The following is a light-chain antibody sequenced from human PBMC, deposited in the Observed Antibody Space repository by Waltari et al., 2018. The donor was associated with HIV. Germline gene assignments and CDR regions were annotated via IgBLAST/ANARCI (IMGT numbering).Light chain of an antibody. CDR3: QQADSFPHT. Sequence: DIQMAQSPSSVTGSVGATVTITCRTSQSIGSSLAWYQHQPGRAPKILICAASKLENGVPPRFAGSGSGTYFALTISSLQADDSATYYCQQADSFPHTFGGGTRV. CDR1: QSIGSS. J-gene: IGKJ4*01. CDR2: AAS. V-gene: IGKV1-12*01.